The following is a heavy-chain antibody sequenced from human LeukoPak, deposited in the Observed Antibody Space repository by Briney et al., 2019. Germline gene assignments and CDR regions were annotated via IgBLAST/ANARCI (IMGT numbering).Heavy chain of an antibody. CDR1: GGSFSGYY. J-gene: IGHJ4*02. CDR3: ARKAAMVNYFDY. D-gene: IGHD5-18*01. V-gene: IGHV4-34*01. CDR2: INHSGST. Sequence: SETLSLTCAVYGGSFSGYYWSWIRQPPGKGLEWIGEINHSGSTNYNPSLKSRVTISVDTSKNQFSLKLSSVTAADTAVYYCARKAAMVNYFDYWAREPWSPSPQ.